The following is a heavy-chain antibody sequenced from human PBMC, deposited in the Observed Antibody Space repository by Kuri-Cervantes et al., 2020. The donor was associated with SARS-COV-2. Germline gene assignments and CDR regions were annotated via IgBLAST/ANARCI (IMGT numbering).Heavy chain of an antibody. V-gene: IGHV3-7*01. Sequence: GESLKISCAASGFTFSSYGMHWVRQAPGKGLEWVANINPDGSGRFSVDSVKGRFTISRDTAKSSLYLQMNSLRVEDTAIYYCVRGGAAEYWGQGTLVTVSS. CDR3: VRGGAAEY. D-gene: IGHD6-25*01. J-gene: IGHJ4*02. CDR2: INPDGSGR. CDR1: GFTFSSYG.